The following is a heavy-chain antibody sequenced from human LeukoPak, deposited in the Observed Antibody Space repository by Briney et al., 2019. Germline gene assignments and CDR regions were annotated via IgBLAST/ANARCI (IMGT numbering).Heavy chain of an antibody. D-gene: IGHD4-11*01. J-gene: IGHJ6*02. CDR3: ARIETTVTTGYYYGMDV. CDR1: GGTFSSYA. CDR2: IIPIFGTA. V-gene: IGHV1-69*13. Sequence: GASVKVSCKASGGTFSSYAISWVRQAPGQGLEWMGGIIPIFGTANYALKFQGRVTITADESTSTAYMELSSLRSEDTAVYYCARIETTVTTGYYYGMDVWGQGTTVTVSS.